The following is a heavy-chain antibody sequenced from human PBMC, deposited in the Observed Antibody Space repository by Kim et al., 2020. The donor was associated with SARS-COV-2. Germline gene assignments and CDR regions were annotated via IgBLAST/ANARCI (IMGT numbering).Heavy chain of an antibody. V-gene: IGHV3-74*01. CDR3: ARGSNLHINVFDY. CDR1: GFTFSTYW. CDR2: INSDGSIT. Sequence: GGSLRLSCAASGFTFSTYWMHWVRQAPGKGLVWVSRINSDGSITTYADSVKGRFTISRDNAKNTLYLQMNSLRAENTALYYCARGSNLHINVFDYWGQGTLLTVSS. D-gene: IGHD4-4*01. J-gene: IGHJ4*02.